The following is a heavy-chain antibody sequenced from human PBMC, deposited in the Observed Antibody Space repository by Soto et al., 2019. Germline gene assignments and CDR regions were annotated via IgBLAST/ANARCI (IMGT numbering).Heavy chain of an antibody. CDR3: ARTKCSGGSWYSWSLDY. V-gene: IGHV4-31*11. J-gene: IGHJ4*02. CDR1: GGSITTGGYY. Sequence: SETLSLTCAGSGGSITTGGYYLSWIRQLQGKGLEWIGHRYYSESTYYNPSLKSRVSISLDTSKNQFSPKLSFVTAADKAMPYCARTKCSGGSWYSWSLDYWGQGHPGT. CDR2: RYYSEST. D-gene: IGHD2-15*01.